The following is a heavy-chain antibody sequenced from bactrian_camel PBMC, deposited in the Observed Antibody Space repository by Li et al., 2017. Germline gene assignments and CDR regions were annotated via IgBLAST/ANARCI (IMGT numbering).Heavy chain of an antibody. J-gene: IGHJ4*01. CDR2: ISASGGTT. V-gene: IGHV3S1*01. D-gene: IGHD2*01. CDR1: GFTFSSYW. CDR3: TNGGIYYTD. Sequence: QLVESGGDLVQPGGSLTLSCAASGFTFSSYWMYWVRQAPGKGLEWVSAISASGGTTIYADSVKGRFTISRNNAKNTLYLQLNSLKTEDTAMYYCTNGGIYYTDWGQGTQVTVS.